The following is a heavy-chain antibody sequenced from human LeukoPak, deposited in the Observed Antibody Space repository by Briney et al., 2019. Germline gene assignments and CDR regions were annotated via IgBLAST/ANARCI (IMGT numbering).Heavy chain of an antibody. CDR3: ARGGISTSLDY. D-gene: IGHD2-2*01. Sequence: SETLSLTCAVSNYSINTDYFWGWIRQPPGKGLEWIANIHHGGNTNYNPSLKSRVTMSVDTSKNQLSLKLNSVTAADTAVYYCARGGISTSLDYWGQGTLVTVSS. CDR2: IHHGGNT. J-gene: IGHJ4*02. V-gene: IGHV4-38-2*01. CDR1: NYSINTDYF.